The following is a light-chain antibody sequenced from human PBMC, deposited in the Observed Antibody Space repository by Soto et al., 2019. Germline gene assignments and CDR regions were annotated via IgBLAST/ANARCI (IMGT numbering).Light chain of an antibody. CDR3: QQYGSSLIT. CDR2: GAS. CDR1: QSVNNK. Sequence: EIVMTQSPATLSVSPGERATLSCRASQSVNNKVAWYQQKPGQAPRLLIYGASTRATGIPDRFSGSGSGTDFTLTISRLEPEDFAVYYCQQYGSSLITFGQGTRLEIK. V-gene: IGKV3-20*01. J-gene: IGKJ5*01.